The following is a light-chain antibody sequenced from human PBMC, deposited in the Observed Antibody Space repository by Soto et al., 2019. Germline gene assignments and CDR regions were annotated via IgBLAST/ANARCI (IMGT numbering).Light chain of an antibody. J-gene: IGLJ1*01. V-gene: IGLV2-14*01. CDR2: DVS. CDR3: SSYTSSSTQV. Sequence: QSALTQPASVSGSPGQSITISCTGTSSDVGGYNYVSWYQQHPGTAPKLMIYDVSNRPSGVSNRFSGSKSGNTASLTISGLQAEDEADYYCSSYTSSSTQVFGTGTKVTVL. CDR1: SSDVGGYNY.